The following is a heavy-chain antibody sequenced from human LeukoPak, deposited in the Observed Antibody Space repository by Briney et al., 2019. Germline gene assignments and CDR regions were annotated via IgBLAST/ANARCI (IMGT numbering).Heavy chain of an antibody. D-gene: IGHD2-2*01. CDR2: FDPEDGET. V-gene: IGHV1-24*01. CDR3: ATDRAVVVPAAWGYYFDY. CDR1: GYTLTELS. J-gene: IGHJ4*02. Sequence: VASVKVSCKVSGYTLTELSMHWVRQAPGKGLEWMGGFDPEDGETIYAQKFQGRVTMTEDTSTDTAYMELSSLRSEDTAVYYCATDRAVVVPAAWGYYFDYWGQGTLVTVSS.